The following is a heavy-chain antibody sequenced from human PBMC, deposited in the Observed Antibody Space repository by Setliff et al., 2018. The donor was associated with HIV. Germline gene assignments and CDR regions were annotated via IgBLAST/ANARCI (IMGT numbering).Heavy chain of an antibody. V-gene: IGHV7-4-1*02. J-gene: IGHJ4*02. CDR3: ARDFLGDPDWSLDY. CDR2: IDANTGIP. CDR1: AFTFNIYA. Sequence: ASVKVSCKASAFTFNIYAIHWVRQAPGQGLEWMGYIDANTGIPTYAQALSGRFVFSLDTSVTTAYLQISSLTAGDTAVYYCARDFLGDPDWSLDYWGQGTLVTVSS. D-gene: IGHD3-9*01.